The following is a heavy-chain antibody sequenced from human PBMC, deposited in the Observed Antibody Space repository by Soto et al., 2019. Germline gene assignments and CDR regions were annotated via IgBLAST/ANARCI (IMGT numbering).Heavy chain of an antibody. Sequence: TSETLSLTCTASGGSISSYYWSWIRQPPGKGLEWIGYIYYSGSTNYNPSLKSRVTISVDTSKNQFSLKLSSVTAADTAVYYCARGRLQWYYFDYWGQGTLVTVSS. CDR1: GGSISSYY. CDR3: ARGRLQWYYFDY. J-gene: IGHJ4*02. V-gene: IGHV4-59*01. D-gene: IGHD3-10*01. CDR2: IYYSGST.